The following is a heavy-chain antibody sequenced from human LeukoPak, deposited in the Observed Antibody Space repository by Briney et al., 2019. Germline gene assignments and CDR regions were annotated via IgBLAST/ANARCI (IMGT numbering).Heavy chain of an antibody. CDR2: LIPIFGTT. V-gene: IGHV1-69*05. Sequence: SVKVSCKASGVTLTTYGITWVRQAPGQGLEWVGRLIPIFGTTNYAQKFQGRVTITTDESTSTNYMELTSLRSDDTAVYYCARDPRTRYSGSYRDDYYHYYMDVWGKGTTVTVSS. CDR1: GVTLTTYG. CDR3: ARDPRTRYSGSYRDDYYHYYMDV. D-gene: IGHD1-26*01. J-gene: IGHJ6*03.